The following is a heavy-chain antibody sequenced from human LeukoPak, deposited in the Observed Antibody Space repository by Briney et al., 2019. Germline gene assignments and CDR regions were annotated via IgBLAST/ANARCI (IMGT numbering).Heavy chain of an antibody. D-gene: IGHD3-22*01. CDR2: IYYSGST. CDR1: GGSISSYY. Sequence: PSETLSLTCTVSGGSISSYYWSWIRQPPGKGLEWIGYIYYSGSTNYNPSLKSRVTISVDTSKNQFSLKLSSVTAAGTAVYYCARAGYYYDSSGFDYWGQGTLVTVSS. J-gene: IGHJ4*02. CDR3: ARAGYYYDSSGFDY. V-gene: IGHV4-59*01.